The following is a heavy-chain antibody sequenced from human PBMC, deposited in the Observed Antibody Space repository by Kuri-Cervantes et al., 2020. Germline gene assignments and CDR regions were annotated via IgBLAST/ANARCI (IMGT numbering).Heavy chain of an antibody. CDR1: GYTFTGYY. Sequence: SVKVSCKASGYTFTGYYMHWVRQAPGQGLEWMGGIIPIFGTANYAQKFQGRVTITADKSTSTAYMELSSLRSEDTAVYYCASRDQAAEYLRYGMDVWGQGTTVTVSS. D-gene: IGHD6-13*01. CDR2: IIPIFGTA. CDR3: ASRDQAAEYLRYGMDV. J-gene: IGHJ6*02. V-gene: IGHV1-69*06.